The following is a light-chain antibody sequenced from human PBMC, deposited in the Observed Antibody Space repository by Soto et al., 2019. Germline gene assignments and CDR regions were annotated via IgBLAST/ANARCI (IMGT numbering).Light chain of an antibody. CDR3: QQYGRSPGLFT. V-gene: IGKV3-20*01. J-gene: IGKJ3*01. CDR1: QSVTSSY. Sequence: EIVLTQSPGTLSLSPGERATLSCSASQSVTSSYLAWYQQKPGQAPRLLIYGASSRATGIPDRFSGSGSGTDFTLTISSLEPEDFAVYYCQQYGRSPGLFTFGPGTKVDI. CDR2: GAS.